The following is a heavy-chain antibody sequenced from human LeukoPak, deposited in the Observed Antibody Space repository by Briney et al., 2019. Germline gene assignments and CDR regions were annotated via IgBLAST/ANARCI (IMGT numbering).Heavy chain of an antibody. CDR2: IRSKAYGGTT. J-gene: IGHJ1*01. CDR1: GFTFGDYA. Sequence: PGGSLRLPCTASGFTFGDYAMTWVRQAPGKGLEWVGFIRSKAYGGTTDYAASVKGRFTISRDDSKSIAYLEMNSLKTEDTAVYYCARDRSGYYSEYFQHWGQGTLVTVSS. CDR3: ARDRSGYYSEYFQH. V-gene: IGHV3-49*04. D-gene: IGHD3-22*01.